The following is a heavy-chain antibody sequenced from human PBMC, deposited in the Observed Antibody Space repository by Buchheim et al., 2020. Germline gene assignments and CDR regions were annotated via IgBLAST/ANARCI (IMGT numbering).Heavy chain of an antibody. CDR3: AKGTSTGFYYYFGMDV. J-gene: IGHJ6*02. CDR2: ISGSGSST. Sequence: EVQLLESGGGLVQPGGSLRLSCAASGFTFSSYAMSWVRQAPGKGLEWVSAISGSGSSTYYADSVKGRFTISRDNSKNTLYMQLNSLRDEDTAVHYCAKGTSTGFYYYFGMDVWGQGTT. V-gene: IGHV3-23*01. CDR1: GFTFSSYA. D-gene: IGHD2-2*01.